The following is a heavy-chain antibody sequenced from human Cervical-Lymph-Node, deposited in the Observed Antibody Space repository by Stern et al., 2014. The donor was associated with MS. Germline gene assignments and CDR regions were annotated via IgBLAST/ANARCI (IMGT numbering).Heavy chain of an antibody. D-gene: IGHD2-15*01. V-gene: IGHV4-34*01. CDR1: GGPFGGQY. J-gene: IGHJ6*02. Sequence: QVQLQQCGAGLVRPSETLSLTCAGSGGPFGGQYWSWIRQPPQRGLEWIGQISHEGRATYNAALASRVPMSIDPSNYHLSLGLVAVTAADTAVYYCAGHCGGGRCYFALGVWGQGTTVTVSS. CDR2: ISHEGRA. CDR3: AGHCGGGRCYFALGV.